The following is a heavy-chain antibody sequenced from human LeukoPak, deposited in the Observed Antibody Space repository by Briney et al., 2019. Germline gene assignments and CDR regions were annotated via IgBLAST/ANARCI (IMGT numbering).Heavy chain of an antibody. J-gene: IGHJ4*02. CDR2: IIPILGIA. CDR3: ARDHGLYSGYDSGDFDY. Sequence: GASVKVSCKASGGTFISYAISWVRQAPGQGLEWMGRIIPILGIANYAQKFQGRVTITADKSTSTAYMELSSLRSEDTAVYYCARDHGLYSGYDSGDFDYWGQGTLVTVSS. V-gene: IGHV1-69*04. D-gene: IGHD5-12*01. CDR1: GGTFISYA.